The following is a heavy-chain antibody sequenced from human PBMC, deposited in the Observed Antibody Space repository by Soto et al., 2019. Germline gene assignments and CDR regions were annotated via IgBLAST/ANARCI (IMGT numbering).Heavy chain of an antibody. J-gene: IGHJ4*02. V-gene: IGHV3-48*02. D-gene: IGHD6-19*01. CDR1: GFTLTTYS. Sequence: VGSLRLSCAVSGFTLTTYSMNWVRQAPGKGLEWISFINKNGFTIYYADSVKGRFTISRDYAKNSLYLQMDSLRHEDTAVYYCARGAVTGTSLFDYWGLGTLVTVSS. CDR2: INKNGFTI. CDR3: ARGAVTGTSLFDY.